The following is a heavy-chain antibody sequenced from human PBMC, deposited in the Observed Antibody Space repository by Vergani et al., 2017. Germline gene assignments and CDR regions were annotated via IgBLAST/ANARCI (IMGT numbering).Heavy chain of an antibody. V-gene: IGHV4-61*02. CDR1: GGSISSGSYY. Sequence: QVQLQESGPGLVKPSQTLSLTCTVSGGSISSGSYYWSWIRPPAGKGLEWIGRIYTSGSTNYNPSLKGRVTILVDTSKNQFSLRLSSVTAADTAVYYCARARVVLGSIVVVPAGFDYWGQGTLVTVSS. D-gene: IGHD2-2*01. CDR3: ARARVVLGSIVVVPAGFDY. CDR2: IYTSGST. J-gene: IGHJ4*02.